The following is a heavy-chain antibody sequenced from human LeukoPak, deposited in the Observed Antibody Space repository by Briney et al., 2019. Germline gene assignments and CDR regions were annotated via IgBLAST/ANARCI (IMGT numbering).Heavy chain of an antibody. D-gene: IGHD3-22*01. CDR3: AKRRDYYDKSGYGY. Sequence: GGSLRLSCVASGFTFSHYSMHWVRQGPGKGLEWVSVISYDGSNKYYADSVKGRFTISRDNSKNTLYLQMNSLRAEDTAVYYCAKRRDYYDKSGYGYWGQGALVTVSS. V-gene: IGHV3-30*04. J-gene: IGHJ4*02. CDR2: ISYDGSNK. CDR1: GFTFSHYS.